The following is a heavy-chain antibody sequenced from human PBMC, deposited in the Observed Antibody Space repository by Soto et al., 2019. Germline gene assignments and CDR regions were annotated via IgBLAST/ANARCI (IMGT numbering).Heavy chain of an antibody. D-gene: IGHD2-15*01. V-gene: IGHV1-8*01. CDR2: MNPNSGNT. J-gene: IGHJ4*02. CDR3: ARVRDLVAATDFDY. Sequence: VASVKVSCKASGYTFTSYDINWVRQATGQGLEWMGWMNPNSGNTGYAQKFQGRVTMTRNTSISTAYMELSSLRSEDTAVYYCARVRDLVAATDFDYWGQGTLLTVSS. CDR1: GYTFTSYD.